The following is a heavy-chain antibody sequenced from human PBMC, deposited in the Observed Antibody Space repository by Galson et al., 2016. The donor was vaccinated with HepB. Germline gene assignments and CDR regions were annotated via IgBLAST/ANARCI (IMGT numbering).Heavy chain of an antibody. V-gene: IGHV3-23*01. J-gene: IGHJ3*01. CDR1: GFAFSVYG. CDR2: LSPSGSST. D-gene: IGHD4-11*01. CDR3: ARDSSGPDY. Sequence: SLRLSCAASGFAFSVYGMTWVRQAPRKGLEWVSALSPSGSSTDYANSVKGRFTISSDNAENTLYLQMNSQRADDTAVYYCARDSSGPDYWGRGTTVTVSS.